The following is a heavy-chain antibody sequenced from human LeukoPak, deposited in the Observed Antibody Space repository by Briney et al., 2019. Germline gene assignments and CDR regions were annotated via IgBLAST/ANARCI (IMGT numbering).Heavy chain of an antibody. CDR2: TYYRSKWYN. V-gene: IGHV6-1*01. D-gene: IGHD2/OR15-2a*01. J-gene: IGHJ5*02. CDR3: ARSTNYAVKP. CDR1: GDSVSSNNAG. Sequence: SQTLSLTCAISGDSVSSNNAGWHWIRQSPSRGLEWLGKTYYRSKWYNDYAVYVKSRITIIPDTSKNQFSLQLNSVTPEDTAVYFCARSTNYAVKPWGQGTLVTVSA.